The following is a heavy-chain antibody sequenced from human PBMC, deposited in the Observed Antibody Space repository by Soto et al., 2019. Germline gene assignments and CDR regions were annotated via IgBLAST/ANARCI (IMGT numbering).Heavy chain of an antibody. J-gene: IGHJ5*02. D-gene: IGHD5-12*01. CDR2: IIPIFGTA. CDR3: ARSKWLRNGVYNWFDP. Sequence: GASVKVSCKASGGTFSSYAISWVRQAPGQGLEWMGGIIPIFGTANYAQKFQGRVTITADESTSTAYMELSSLRSEDTAVYYCARSKWLRNGVYNWFDPWGQGTLVTVSS. CDR1: GGTFSSYA. V-gene: IGHV1-69*13.